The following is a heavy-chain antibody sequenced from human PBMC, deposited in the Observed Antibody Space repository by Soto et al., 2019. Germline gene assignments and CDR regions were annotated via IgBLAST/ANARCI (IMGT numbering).Heavy chain of an antibody. Sequence: QVQLVQSGAEVKKPGASVKVSCKASGYTFTGYYMNWVRQAPGQGLEWMGWINPNSGGTNYAQKFQGWVTMTRDTSISTAYMELSRLRSDDTAVYYCARDASGDEAPMDYWGQGTLVTVSS. D-gene: IGHD3-10*01. J-gene: IGHJ4*02. CDR1: GYTFTGYY. CDR2: INPNSGGT. V-gene: IGHV1-2*04. CDR3: ARDASGDEAPMDY.